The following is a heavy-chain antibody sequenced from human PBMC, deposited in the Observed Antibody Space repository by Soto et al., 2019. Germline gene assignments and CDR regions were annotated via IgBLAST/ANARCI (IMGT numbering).Heavy chain of an antibody. CDR2: IYFSGST. J-gene: IGHJ4*02. V-gene: IGHV4-39*01. Sequence: LSLTCSVSGVSISNTSYYWGWIRQPPGKGLEWVGTIYFSGSTFYNPSLKSRVTISIDTSKNQFSLRLSSVTAADTAVYYCARHGSYWGQGTLVTVSS. CDR3: ARHGSY. CDR1: GVSISNTSYY.